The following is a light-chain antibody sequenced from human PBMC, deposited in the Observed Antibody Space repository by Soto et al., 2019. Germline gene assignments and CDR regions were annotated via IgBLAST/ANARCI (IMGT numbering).Light chain of an antibody. CDR3: QQYGNLPSFT. Sequence: DIQMTQSPPSLSASVGDRVTITCQASQDIRNYLNCYQQKPGKAPKLLIYDASNLETGVPSRFSGSGSGTDFTVTISSLQPEDIATYYCQQYGNLPSFTFGPGTKVDIK. J-gene: IGKJ3*01. V-gene: IGKV1-33*01. CDR1: QDIRNY. CDR2: DAS.